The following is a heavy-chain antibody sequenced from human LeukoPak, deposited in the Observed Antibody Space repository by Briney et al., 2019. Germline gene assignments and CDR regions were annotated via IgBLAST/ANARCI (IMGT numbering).Heavy chain of an antibody. CDR1: GGSISSYY. CDR2: IYYSGST. Sequence: SETLSLTCTVSGGSISSYYWSWIRQPPGKGLEWIGYIYYSGSTNYNPSLKSRVTISVDTSKNQFSPKLSSVTAADTAVYYCARGDEYSSSLFDYWGQGTLVTVSS. D-gene: IGHD6-6*01. J-gene: IGHJ4*02. CDR3: ARGDEYSSSLFDY. V-gene: IGHV4-59*01.